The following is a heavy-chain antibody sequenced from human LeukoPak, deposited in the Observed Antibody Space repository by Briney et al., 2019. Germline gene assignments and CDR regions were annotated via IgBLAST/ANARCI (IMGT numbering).Heavy chain of an antibody. V-gene: IGHV3-23*01. CDR1: GSTFSNYA. CDR2: ISGSGGNT. Sequence: GGSLRLSCAASGSTFSNYAMSWVRQAPGKGLEWVSAISGSGGNTYYADSVKGRFTISRDKSKNTLYLRMNSLRAEDTAVYFCAKTPLYYYDSSGYFDYWGQGTLVTVSS. J-gene: IGHJ4*02. CDR3: AKTPLYYYDSSGYFDY. D-gene: IGHD3-22*01.